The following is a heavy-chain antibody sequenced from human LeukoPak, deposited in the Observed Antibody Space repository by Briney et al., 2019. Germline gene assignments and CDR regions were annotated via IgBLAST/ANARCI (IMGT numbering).Heavy chain of an antibody. CDR2: IYSSGST. CDR3: ARVTLNYYETSGYYGAQRHDAFDI. Sequence: SETLSLTCTVSGASISSGNYFWSWIRQPAGKGLEWIGRIYSSGSTNYNPSLKSRVAISVDTSKNQFSLKLSSVTAADTAVYYCARVTLNYYETSGYYGAQRHDAFDIWGQGTMVTVSS. CDR1: GASISSGNYF. J-gene: IGHJ3*02. D-gene: IGHD3-22*01. V-gene: IGHV4-61*02.